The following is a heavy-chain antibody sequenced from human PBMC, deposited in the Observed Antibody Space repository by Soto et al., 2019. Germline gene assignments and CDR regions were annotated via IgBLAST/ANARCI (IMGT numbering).Heavy chain of an antibody. CDR1: GFTFRSYS. CDR2: ISSSSSTI. Sequence: GGSLRLSCAASGFTFRSYSMNWVRQAPGKGLEWVSYISSSSSTIYYADSVKGRFTISRDNAKNSLYLQMNSLRAEDTAVYYCARANYYGSPGDFDYWGQGTQVTVSS. J-gene: IGHJ4*02. V-gene: IGHV3-48*01. D-gene: IGHD3-10*01. CDR3: ARANYYGSPGDFDY.